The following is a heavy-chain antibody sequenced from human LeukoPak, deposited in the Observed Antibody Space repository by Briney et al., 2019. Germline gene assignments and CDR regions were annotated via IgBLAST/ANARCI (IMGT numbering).Heavy chain of an antibody. D-gene: IGHD6-19*01. CDR1: GFIFSSYE. Sequence: GGSLRLSCAASGFIFSSYEMNWVRQAPGKGLEWVSYISSSGSTIYYADSVKGRFTISRDNAKNSLYLQMNSLRAEDTAVYYCARVEQWLVHGAFDIWGQGTMVTVSS. J-gene: IGHJ3*02. V-gene: IGHV3-48*03. CDR3: ARVEQWLVHGAFDI. CDR2: ISSSGSTI.